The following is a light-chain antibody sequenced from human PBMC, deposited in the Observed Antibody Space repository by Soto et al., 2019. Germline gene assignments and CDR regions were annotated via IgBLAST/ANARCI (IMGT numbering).Light chain of an antibody. CDR2: HGS. J-gene: IGKJ5*01. Sequence: DSQMTQSPSTLSASVGDRITITCLASESISSWLEWYQQKPGKAPKVLIYHGSTLQSGVPSRFRGRGSGTEFTLTISSLQPDDFETYYCQQYNSYLITFGQGTRLEIK. V-gene: IGKV1-5*01. CDR3: QQYNSYLIT. CDR1: ESISSW.